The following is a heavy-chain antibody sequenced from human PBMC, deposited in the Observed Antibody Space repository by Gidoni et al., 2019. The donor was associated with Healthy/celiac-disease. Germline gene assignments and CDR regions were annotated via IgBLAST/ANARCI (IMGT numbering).Heavy chain of an antibody. CDR1: GGSISSLNW. J-gene: IGHJ4*02. CDR3: ARATILPNYDFWSGYYGLTG. V-gene: IGHV4-4*02. D-gene: IGHD3-3*01. Sequence: QVQLQESGPGLVQPSGTLSLTCAVSGGSISSLNWWSWVRQPPGKGLEWIGEIYHSGSTNYNPSLKSRVTISVDKSKNQFSLKLSSVTAADTAVYYCARATILPNYDFWSGYYGLTGWGQGTLVTVSS. CDR2: IYHSGST.